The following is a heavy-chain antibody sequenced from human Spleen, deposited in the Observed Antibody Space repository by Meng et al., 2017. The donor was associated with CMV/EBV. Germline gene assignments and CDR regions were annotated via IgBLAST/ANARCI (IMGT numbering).Heavy chain of an antibody. CDR3: VRLDCTSDSCFAGGTDY. J-gene: IGHJ4*02. CDR2: VFPILDIT. V-gene: IGHV1-69*02. D-gene: IGHD2-8*02. Sequence: SVKVSCKASGGTFSSYTVTWVRQAPGQGLEWMGRVFPILDITNYAQKFQGRVTITADKSTSTSYMELSSLRSEDTAVYYCVRLDCTSDSCFAGGTDYWGQGTLVTVSS. CDR1: GGTFSSYT.